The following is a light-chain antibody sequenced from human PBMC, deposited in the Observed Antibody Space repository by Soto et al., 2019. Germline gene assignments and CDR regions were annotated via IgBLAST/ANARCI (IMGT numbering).Light chain of an antibody. Sequence: QAVVTQEPSLTVSPGGTVTLTCASNTGAVTSTYYPNWFQQKPGQAPRSLIYSTSNKNSWTPARFSGSLLGGKAALTLSGVQPEDEADYYCLLYYGGVRVFGGGTKLTVL. J-gene: IGLJ2*01. CDR3: LLYYGGVRV. V-gene: IGLV7-43*01. CDR2: STS. CDR1: TGAVTSTYY.